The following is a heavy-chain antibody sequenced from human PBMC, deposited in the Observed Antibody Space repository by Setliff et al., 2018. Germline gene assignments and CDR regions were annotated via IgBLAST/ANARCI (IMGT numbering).Heavy chain of an antibody. J-gene: IGHJ4*02. V-gene: IGHV4-38-2*01. CDR3: AGTPALGTSWLSPFDY. D-gene: IGHD5-12*01. CDR1: GYSISSGHF. CDR2: IFHSGST. Sequence: SETLSLTCGVSGYSISSGHFWGWIRQPPGKGLEWLGNIFHSGSTYYNPTLNSRVTMSADTSKNQFSLKMSSVTAADTAMYYCAGTPALGTSWLSPFDYWGQGTLVTISS.